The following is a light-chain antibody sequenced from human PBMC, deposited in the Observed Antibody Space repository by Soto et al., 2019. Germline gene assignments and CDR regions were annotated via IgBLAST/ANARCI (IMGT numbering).Light chain of an antibody. CDR2: EVS. J-gene: IGLJ3*02. CDR3: CSHVGTTPTHWV. Sequence: QSALTQPASVSGSPGQSITISCTGTSSDVGTYNLVSWYQQHPGKAPKLMIFEVSKRPSGVSNRFSGSKSGNTASLTISGLQAEDEADYYCCSHVGTTPTHWVFGGGTKLTVL. CDR1: SSDVGTYNL. V-gene: IGLV2-23*02.